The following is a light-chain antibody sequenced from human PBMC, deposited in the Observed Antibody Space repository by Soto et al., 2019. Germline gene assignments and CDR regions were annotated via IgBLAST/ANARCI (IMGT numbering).Light chain of an antibody. J-gene: IGLJ1*01. CDR2: EVS. V-gene: IGLV2-14*01. Sequence: QSALTQPASVSGSPGQSITISCPGTSSDVGGYNYVSWYPQHPGKAPKLMIYEVSHRPSGVSNRFSGSKSGNTASLTISGLQAEDEADYYCCSYTSTSTLVFGTGTKLTVL. CDR1: SSDVGGYNY. CDR3: CSYTSTSTLV.